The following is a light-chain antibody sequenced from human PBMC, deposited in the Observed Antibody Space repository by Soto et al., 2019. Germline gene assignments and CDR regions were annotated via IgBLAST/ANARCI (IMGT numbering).Light chain of an antibody. J-gene: IGLJ1*01. CDR1: SSDVGSYNH. CDR3: SSNTSSPSLV. V-gene: IGLV2-14*01. CDR2: EVS. Sequence: QSVLTQPASVSGSPGQSITISCTGTSSDVGSYNHVSWYQQYPGKAPKLMIYEVSNRPSGVSNRFSGSKSGNTASLTISGLQAEDEAEYYCSSNTSSPSLVFGTGTKLTVL.